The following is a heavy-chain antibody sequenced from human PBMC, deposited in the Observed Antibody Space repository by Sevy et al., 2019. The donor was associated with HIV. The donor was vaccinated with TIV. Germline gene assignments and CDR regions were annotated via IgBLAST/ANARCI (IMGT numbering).Heavy chain of an antibody. CDR1: GHTLTDLS. CDR3: SATREYYADSYCYFDY. Sequence: ASVKVSCKASGHTLTDLSMHWVRQAPGKGFEWIGRFDPEDGERIYAQKFQGRVTMTEDTSTDTAYMELSSLRSEDTAVYYCSATREYYADSYCYFDYWGQGTLVTVSS. CDR2: FDPEDGER. V-gene: IGHV1-24*01. D-gene: IGHD3-22*01. J-gene: IGHJ4*02.